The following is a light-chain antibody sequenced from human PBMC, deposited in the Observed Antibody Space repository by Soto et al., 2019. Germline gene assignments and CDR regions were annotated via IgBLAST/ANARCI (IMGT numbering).Light chain of an antibody. CDR3: QQRSNWPPP. V-gene: IGKV3D-11*01. J-gene: IGKJ4*01. CDR1: QGVSSY. CDR2: DAS. Sequence: EIVLTQSPATLSLSPGERATLSCRASQGVSSYLAWYQQKPGQAPRLLIYDASNRATGIPARFSGSGPGTDFTLTISSLEPEDFAVYYCQQRSNWPPPFGGGTKVEIK.